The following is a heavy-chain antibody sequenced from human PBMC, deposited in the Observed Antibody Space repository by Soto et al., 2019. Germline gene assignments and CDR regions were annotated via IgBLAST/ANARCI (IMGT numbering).Heavy chain of an antibody. CDR1: GYSFTSYW. V-gene: IGHV5-51*01. J-gene: IGHJ4*02. D-gene: IGHD3-10*01. Sequence: PGESLKISCKGSGYSFTSYWNGWVRQMRGKGLEWMGIIYPGDSDTRYSTSFNGQVNVSADNSISPAYLQGSSLRASDTAMYYCARPRVFDYRGQGAMVTLSS. CDR3: ARPRVFDY. CDR2: IYPGDSDT.